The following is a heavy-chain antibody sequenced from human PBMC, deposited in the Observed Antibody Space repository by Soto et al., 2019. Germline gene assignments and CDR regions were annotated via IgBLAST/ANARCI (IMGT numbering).Heavy chain of an antibody. D-gene: IGHD3-16*01. CDR3: ARQKTTMYYDYVWGSHPGYFDY. J-gene: IGHJ4*02. CDR1: GGSISSSSYY. CDR2: IYYSGST. V-gene: IGHV4-39*01. Sequence: PSETLSLTCTVSGGSISSSSYYWGWIRQPPXKGLEWIGSIYYSGSTYYNPSLKSRVTISVDTSKNQFSLKLSSVTAADTAVYYCARQKTTMYYDYVWGSHPGYFDYWGQGNLVTVSS.